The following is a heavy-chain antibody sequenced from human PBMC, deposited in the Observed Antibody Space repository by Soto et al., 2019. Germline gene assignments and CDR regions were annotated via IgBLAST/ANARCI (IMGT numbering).Heavy chain of an antibody. J-gene: IGHJ1*01. CDR2: ISGSGGST. Sequence: GGSLRLSCAASGFTFSSYAMSWVRQAPGKGLEWVSAISGSGGSTYYADSVKGRFTISRDNSKNTLYLQMNSLRAEDTAVYDCASTVTTEYFQHWGQGTLVTVSS. CDR3: ASTVTTEYFQH. D-gene: IGHD4-17*01. CDR1: GFTFSSYA. V-gene: IGHV3-23*01.